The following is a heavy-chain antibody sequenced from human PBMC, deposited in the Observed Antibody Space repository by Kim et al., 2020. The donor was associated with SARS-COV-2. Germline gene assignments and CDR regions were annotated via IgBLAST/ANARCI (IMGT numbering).Heavy chain of an antibody. V-gene: IGHV4-59*01. CDR2: IYYSGST. D-gene: IGHD3-10*01. Sequence: SETLSLTCTVSGGSISSYYWSWIRQPPGKGLEWIGYIYYSGSTNYNPSLKSRVTISVDTSKNQFSLKLSSVTAADTAVYYCARSGRGGSGSYPPYSCYYYYGMDVWGQGTTVTVSS. J-gene: IGHJ6*02. CDR1: GGSISSYY. CDR3: ARSGRGGSGSYPPYSCYYYYGMDV.